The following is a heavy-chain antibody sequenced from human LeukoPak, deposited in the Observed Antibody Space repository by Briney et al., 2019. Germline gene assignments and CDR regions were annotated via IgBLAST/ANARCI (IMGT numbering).Heavy chain of an antibody. J-gene: IGHJ4*02. CDR3: ARNVGYDILTGPDY. D-gene: IGHD3-9*01. V-gene: IGHV1-18*01. Sequence: GASVEVSCKASGYSFTSYGISWVRQAPGQGLEWMGWISAYNGNTNYAQKLQGRVTMTTDTSTSTAYMELRSLRSDDTAVYYCARNVGYDILTGPDYWGQGTLVTVSS. CDR1: GYSFTSYG. CDR2: ISAYNGNT.